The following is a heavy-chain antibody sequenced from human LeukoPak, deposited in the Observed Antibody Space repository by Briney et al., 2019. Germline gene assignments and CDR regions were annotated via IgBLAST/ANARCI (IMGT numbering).Heavy chain of an antibody. CDR1: GGSISSHY. Sequence: SETLSLTCTVSGGSISSHYWSWIRQPPGKGREWIGYIYYSGNTNYNPALKSRLTISVDTSKNQFSLKLTSVTAADTAVYYCARDYYDSRGEAVDIWGQGTMVTVSS. CDR2: IYYSGNT. D-gene: IGHD3-22*01. CDR3: ARDYYDSRGEAVDI. V-gene: IGHV4-59*11. J-gene: IGHJ3*02.